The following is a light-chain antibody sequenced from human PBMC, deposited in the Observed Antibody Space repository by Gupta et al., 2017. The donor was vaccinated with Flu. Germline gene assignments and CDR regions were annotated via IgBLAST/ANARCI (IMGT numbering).Light chain of an antibody. J-gene: IGKJ2*01. V-gene: IGKV1-39*01. CDR3: QQSDSTPYT. CDR2: AAS. Sequence: PSSLSASVGDRVTITCRASQSISSYLNWYQQKPGKAPKLLIYAASSLQSGVPSRFSGSASGTDFTLTISRLQPEDFATYYCQQSDSTPYTFGQGTKVEIK. CDR1: QSISSY.